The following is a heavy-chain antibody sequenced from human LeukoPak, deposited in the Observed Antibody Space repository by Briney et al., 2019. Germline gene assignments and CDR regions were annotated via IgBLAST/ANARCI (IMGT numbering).Heavy chain of an antibody. CDR1: GFDLWRYA. V-gene: IGHV3-23*01. D-gene: IGHD4-23*01. CDR2: ISDGGDGI. Sequence: PGGSLRLSCAASGFDLWRYAMSWVRQAPGKGLEWVADISDGGDGIHYADSVQGRFTISRDNSKNKVFLQMGSLRAHDTAFYYCVRVTSGGNSGYHFDYWGQGALVTVSS. J-gene: IGHJ4*02. CDR3: VRVTSGGNSGYHFDY.